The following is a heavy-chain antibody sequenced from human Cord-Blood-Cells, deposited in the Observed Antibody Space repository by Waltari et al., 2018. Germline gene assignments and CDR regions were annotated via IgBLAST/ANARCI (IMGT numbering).Heavy chain of an antibody. V-gene: IGHV4-39*01. D-gene: IGHD2-2*01. J-gene: IGHJ4*02. CDR1: GGSISSSSYY. Sequence: QLQLQESGPGLVKPSETLSLTCTVSGGSISSSSYYWGWIRQPPGKGLEWIGSIYYSGSTYYNPSRKSRVTISVDTSKNQFSLKLSSVTAADTAVYYCARHEIAVVVPAAIDYWGQGTLVTVSS. CDR3: ARHEIAVVVPAAIDY. CDR2: IYYSGST.